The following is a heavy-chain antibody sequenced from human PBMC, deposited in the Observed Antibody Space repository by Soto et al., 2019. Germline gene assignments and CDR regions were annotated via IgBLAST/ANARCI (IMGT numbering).Heavy chain of an antibody. CDR1: GDSMTNNY. CDR3: ARAMGDWGTYYYYYGMDV. V-gene: IGHV4-59*01. J-gene: IGHJ6*02. Sequence: SETLSLTCTVSGDSMTNNYCGWIRQPPGKGLEWIGYVYYSGATNYNPSLKSRVSMSPDPSRNQFSLKLTSVTAADTAVYYCARAMGDWGTYYYYYGMDVWGQGTMVTVSS. CDR2: VYYSGAT. D-gene: IGHD3-16*01.